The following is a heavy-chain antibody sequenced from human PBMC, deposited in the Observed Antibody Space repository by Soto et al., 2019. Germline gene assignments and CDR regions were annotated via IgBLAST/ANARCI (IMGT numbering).Heavy chain of an antibody. D-gene: IGHD3-22*01. V-gene: IGHV3-33*01. CDR2: IWHDGGAK. CDR1: GFTLSDYG. J-gene: IGHJ4*02. CDR3: ARDPGRDSPIDY. Sequence: QVQLVKFGGGVVQPGSSLRLSCTASGFTLSDYGMHWVRQAPGKGLEWVAVIWHDGGAKYYAESVTGRITISSDNSKNTVHLQIDSLGAEDTALYYCARDPGRDSPIDYWGQGTLVTVSS.